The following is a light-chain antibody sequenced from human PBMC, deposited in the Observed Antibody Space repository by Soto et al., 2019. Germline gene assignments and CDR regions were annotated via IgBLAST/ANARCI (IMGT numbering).Light chain of an antibody. V-gene: IGKV1-5*03. J-gene: IGKJ1*01. CDR3: QHYNSYSEA. CDR2: KAS. CDR1: QTISSW. Sequence: DIQMTQSPSTLSGSVGGXVTITSRASQTISSWLAWYQQKPGKAPKLLIYKASTLKSGVPSRFSGSGSGTEFTLTISSLQPDDVATYYCQHYNSYSEALGQGTKVDIK.